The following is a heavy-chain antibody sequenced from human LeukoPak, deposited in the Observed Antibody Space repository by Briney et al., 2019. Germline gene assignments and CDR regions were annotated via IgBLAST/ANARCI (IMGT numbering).Heavy chain of an antibody. CDR2: ISWDGGIT. J-gene: IGHJ6*03. V-gene: IGHV3-43*01. CDR3: AKVKDPTTDDCYYMDV. D-gene: IGHD1-1*01. Sequence: GGSLRLSCAASGFSFDDYSMHWVRHAPGKGLEWVSLISWDGGITYYGDSVKGRFTISRDISKNALYLQMNSLRTEDSALYYCAKVKDPTTDDCYYMDVWGKGTTVTVSS. CDR1: GFSFDDYS.